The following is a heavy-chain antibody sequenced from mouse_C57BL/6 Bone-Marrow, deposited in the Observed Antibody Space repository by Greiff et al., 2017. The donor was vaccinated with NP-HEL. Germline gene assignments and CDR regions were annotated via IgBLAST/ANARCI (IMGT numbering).Heavy chain of an antibody. CDR1: GYTFTDYY. D-gene: IGHD2-2*01. Sequence: QVQLQQSGAELVRPGASVKLSCKASGYTFTDYYINWVKQRPGQGLEWIARIYPGSGNTYYNEKFKGKATLTAEKSSSTAYMQLSSLTSEDSAVYVCANFYMVTTGYAMDYWGQGTSVTVSS. J-gene: IGHJ4*01. CDR2: IYPGSGNT. CDR3: ANFYMVTTGYAMDY. V-gene: IGHV1-76*01.